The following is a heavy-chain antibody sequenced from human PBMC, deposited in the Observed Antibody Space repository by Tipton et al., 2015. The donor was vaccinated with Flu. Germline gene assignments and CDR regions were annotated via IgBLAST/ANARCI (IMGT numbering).Heavy chain of an antibody. CDR3: AREPAPIGSPKSDAFDV. CDR1: GGSFSGDY. J-gene: IGHJ3*01. CDR2: VNHSGST. D-gene: IGHD3-10*01. Sequence: LRLSCVVYGGSFSGDYCSWIRQPPGKGLEWIGEVNHSGSTNYNPSLKSRVTISVDTSKNQFSLKLDSVTAADTAVYYCAREPAPIGSPKSDAFDVWGQGTKVTVSS. V-gene: IGHV4-34*01.